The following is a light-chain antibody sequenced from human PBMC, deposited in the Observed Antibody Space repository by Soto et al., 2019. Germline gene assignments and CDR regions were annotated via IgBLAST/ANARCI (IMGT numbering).Light chain of an antibody. CDR3: QHRSNWPLS. CDR2: DAS. J-gene: IGKJ4*01. CDR1: SSVITH. Sequence: IVLTQSPATLSLSPGERATLSCRASSSVITHLAWYQQKPGQAPRLLISDASNRATGIPARFSGIGSGTDFTLTISSLEPEDFAVYYCQHRSNWPLSFGGGTKVEI. V-gene: IGKV3-11*01.